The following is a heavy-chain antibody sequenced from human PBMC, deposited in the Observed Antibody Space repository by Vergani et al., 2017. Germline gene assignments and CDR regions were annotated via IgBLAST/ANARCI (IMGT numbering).Heavy chain of an antibody. CDR3: TRAAYSDSYMYHFDS. CDR1: GFTFSTYG. D-gene: IGHD1-26*01. J-gene: IGHJ4*02. V-gene: IGHV3-30*03. CDR2: ISYDGNNK. Sequence: QVHLVASGGGVVQPGRSLRLSCAASGFTFSTYGMHWVRQAPGKGLEWLAVISYDGNNKEYSDSVKGRFTLSRDNPKKMLYVQMNSLRVEDTAVYYCTRAAYSDSYMYHFDSWGQGTLVTVSS.